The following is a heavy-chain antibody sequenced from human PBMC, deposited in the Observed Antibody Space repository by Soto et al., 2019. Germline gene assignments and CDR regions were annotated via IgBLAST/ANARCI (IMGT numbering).Heavy chain of an antibody. CDR2: IKQDGSEK. Sequence: GGSLRLSCAASGFTFSSYWMSWVRQAPGKGLEWVANIKQDGSEKYYVDSVKGRFTISRDNAKNSLYLQMNSLRAEDTAVYYCARVVLLWFGELLYFDYWGQGTLVTVSS. V-gene: IGHV3-7*01. J-gene: IGHJ4*02. CDR1: GFTFSSYW. D-gene: IGHD3-10*01. CDR3: ARVVLLWFGELLYFDY.